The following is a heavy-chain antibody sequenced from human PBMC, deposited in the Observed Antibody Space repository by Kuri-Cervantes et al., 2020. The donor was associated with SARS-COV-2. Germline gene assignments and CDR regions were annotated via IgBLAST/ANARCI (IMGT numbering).Heavy chain of an antibody. D-gene: IGHD2-2*01. CDR2: ISSSSSYL. Sequence: GGSLKISCAASGFTFSSYSMNWVRQAPGKGLEWVSSISSSSSYLDYVDPVKGRFTISRNNAKTSLYLQMNSLRAEDTAVYYCARTYIVVVPAATFDYWGQGTLVTVSS. V-gene: IGHV3-21*04. CDR1: GFTFSSYS. CDR3: ARTYIVVVPAATFDY. J-gene: IGHJ4*01.